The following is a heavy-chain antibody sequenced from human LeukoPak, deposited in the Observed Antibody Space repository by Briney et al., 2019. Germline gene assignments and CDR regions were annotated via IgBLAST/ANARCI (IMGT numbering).Heavy chain of an antibody. D-gene: IGHD3-22*01. V-gene: IGHV1-18*01. CDR1: DYTFTTYG. Sequence: ASVKLSCTASDYTFTTYGISWVRQAPGQGLEWRGWISAYNGNTNYTQKIQGRVTMTTDTSTSTAYMELRSLRSDDTAVYYCARASDYDVSGYTFDYWGQGTLVTVSS. CDR3: ARASDYDVSGYTFDY. CDR2: ISAYNGNT. J-gene: IGHJ4*02.